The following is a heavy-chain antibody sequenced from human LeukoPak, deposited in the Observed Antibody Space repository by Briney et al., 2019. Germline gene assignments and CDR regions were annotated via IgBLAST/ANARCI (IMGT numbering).Heavy chain of an antibody. Sequence: GASVKVSCKASGYTFTSYGISWVRQAPGQGLEWMGWISAYNGNTNYAQKLQGRVTMTTDTSTSTAYMELRSLRSDDTAVYYRARDQKVTMLVVVSPTLDHQNDAFDIWGQGTMVTVSS. CDR2: ISAYNGNT. V-gene: IGHV1-18*01. D-gene: IGHD3-22*01. J-gene: IGHJ3*02. CDR3: ARDQKVTMLVVVSPTLDHQNDAFDI. CDR1: GYTFTSYG.